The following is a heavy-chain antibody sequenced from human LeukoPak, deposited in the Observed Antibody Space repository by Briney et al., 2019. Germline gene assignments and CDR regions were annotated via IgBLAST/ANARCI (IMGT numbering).Heavy chain of an antibody. CDR2: INHSGST. Sequence: PSETLSLTCAVYGGSFSGYYWSWIRQPPGKGLEWIGEINHSGSTNYNPSLKSRVTISVDTSKNQFSLKLSSVTAADTAVYYCARGQYFKSPRYFDWLLSNWFDPWGQGTLVTVSS. CDR1: GGSFSGYY. V-gene: IGHV4-34*01. J-gene: IGHJ5*02. CDR3: ARGQYFKSPRYFDWLLSNWFDP. D-gene: IGHD3-9*01.